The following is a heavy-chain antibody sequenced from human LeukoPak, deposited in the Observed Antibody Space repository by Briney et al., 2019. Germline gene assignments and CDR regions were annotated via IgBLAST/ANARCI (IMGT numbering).Heavy chain of an antibody. CDR1: GYTFTSYD. CDR2: MNPNSGNT. V-gene: IGHV1-8*01. Sequence: ASVKVSCKASGYTFTSYDINWVRQATGQGLEWMGWMNPNSGNTGYAQKFQGRVTMTRNTSISTAYMELSSLRSEDTAAYYCARKAGKYNWFDPWGQGTLVTVSS. J-gene: IGHJ5*02. CDR3: ARKAGKYNWFDP. D-gene: IGHD1-1*01.